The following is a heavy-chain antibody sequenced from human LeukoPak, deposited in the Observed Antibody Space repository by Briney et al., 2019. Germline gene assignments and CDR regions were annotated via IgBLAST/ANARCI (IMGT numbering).Heavy chain of an antibody. D-gene: IGHD3-22*01. J-gene: IGHJ4*02. Sequence: GGSLRLSCAASGFTFSSYAMSWVRQAPGKGLEWVSAISGSGGSTYYADSVKGRFTISRDNSKNTLYLQMNSLRAEDTAVYYCAKEGDPGYYYDSSGYSLIDYWGQGTLVTVSS. V-gene: IGHV3-23*01. CDR3: AKEGDPGYYYDSSGYSLIDY. CDR1: GFTFSSYA. CDR2: ISGSGGST.